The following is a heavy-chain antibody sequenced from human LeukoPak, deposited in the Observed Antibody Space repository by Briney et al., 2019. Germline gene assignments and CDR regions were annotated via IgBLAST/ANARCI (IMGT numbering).Heavy chain of an antibody. V-gene: IGHV4-38-2*01. D-gene: IGHD4/OR15-4a*01. Sequence: SETLSLTCAVSGYSISTGRYWGWIRQPPGKGLEWIGSIYSSGTTFYNPSLKSRVTLSTDTSKNQFSLKLSSVTAADTAVYYCAKRAYGVGFEYWGQGTLLTVSS. CDR3: AKRAYGVGFEY. J-gene: IGHJ4*02. CDR2: IYSSGTT. CDR1: GYSISTGRY.